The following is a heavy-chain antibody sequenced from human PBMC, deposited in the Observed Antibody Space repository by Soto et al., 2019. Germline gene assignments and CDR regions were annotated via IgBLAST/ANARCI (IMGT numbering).Heavy chain of an antibody. D-gene: IGHD5-12*01. V-gene: IGHV4-4*07. CDR1: GGSISSYY. CDR2: IYTSGST. Sequence: PSETLSLTCTVSGGSISSYYWSWIRQPAGKGLEWIGRIYTSGSTNYNPSLKSRVTMSVDTSKNQFSLNLRSVTAADTAVYYCASGKHIVATIRYYYYGMDVWGQGTTVTVSS. CDR3: ASGKHIVATIRYYYYGMDV. J-gene: IGHJ6*02.